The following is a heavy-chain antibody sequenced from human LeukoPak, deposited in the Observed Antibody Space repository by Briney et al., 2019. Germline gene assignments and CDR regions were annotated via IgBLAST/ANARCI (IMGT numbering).Heavy chain of an antibody. J-gene: IGHJ6*04. V-gene: IGHV3-11*06. CDR3: GRGHFGLDV. Sequence: GGSLRLSCAASGFTFSDHYMTWIRQAPGKGLEWVSYITNSGRDADYSDSVRGPFTTSRDNAKNSLYLQMNSLRPEDTAIYYCGRGHFGLDVWGKGTTVTVSS. CDR1: GFTFSDHY. CDR2: ITNSGRDA.